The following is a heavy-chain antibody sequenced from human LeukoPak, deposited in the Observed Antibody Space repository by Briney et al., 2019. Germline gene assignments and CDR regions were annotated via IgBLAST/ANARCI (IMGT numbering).Heavy chain of an antibody. Sequence: GGSLRLSCAASGFTFSSYGMHWVRQAPGKGLEWVSYISSSGSTIYYADSVKGRFTISRDNAKNSLYLQMNSLRAEDTAVYYCARVLGIAAGRDYWGQGTLVTVSS. V-gene: IGHV3-48*04. J-gene: IGHJ4*02. D-gene: IGHD6-13*01. CDR2: ISSSGSTI. CDR1: GFTFSSYG. CDR3: ARVLGIAAGRDY.